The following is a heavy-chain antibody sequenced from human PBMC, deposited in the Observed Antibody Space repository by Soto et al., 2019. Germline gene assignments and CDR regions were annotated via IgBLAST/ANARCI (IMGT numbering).Heavy chain of an antibody. CDR2: PYYRYRWYN. CDR3: SGTTTLQWNYMDV. Sequence: QVPLQQSGPGLVKPSQTLSLTCAISGDSVSSNSAAWNWIRQSPSGGLEWLGRPYYRYRWYNDYALSVRRPMTINPDTSKNQFALHLTSVTPEDTAVYYCSGTTTLQWNYMDVWAKGSTLSVS. J-gene: IGHJ6*03. CDR1: GDSVSSNSAA. D-gene: IGHD1-7*01. V-gene: IGHV6-1*01.